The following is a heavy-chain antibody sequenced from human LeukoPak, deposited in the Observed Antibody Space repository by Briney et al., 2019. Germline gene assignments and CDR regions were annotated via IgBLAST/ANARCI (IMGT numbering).Heavy chain of an antibody. CDR2: IYYSGST. Sequence: SETLSLTCTVSGGSISSYYWSWIRQTPGKGLEWIGYIYYSGSTNYNPSLKSRVTISVDTSKNQFSLKLSSVTAADTAVYYCARDPTEGAFDYWGQGTLVTVSS. CDR3: ARDPTEGAFDY. V-gene: IGHV4-59*01. J-gene: IGHJ4*02. CDR1: GGSISSYY. D-gene: IGHD3-16*01.